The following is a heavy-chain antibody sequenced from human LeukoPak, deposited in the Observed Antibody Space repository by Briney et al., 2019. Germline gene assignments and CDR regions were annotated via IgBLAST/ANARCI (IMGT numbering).Heavy chain of an antibody. V-gene: IGHV3-23*01. D-gene: IGHD2-21*02. CDR3: ARGGTAQSRAPCGDCLDY. Sequence: GGSLRLSCAASGFTFSSYAMSWVRQAPGKGLEWVSAISGSGGSTYYADSVKGRFTISRDSSKNTLYLQMNSLRAEDTAVYYCARGGTAQSRAPCGDCLDYWGQGTLVTVSS. J-gene: IGHJ4*02. CDR1: GFTFSSYA. CDR2: ISGSGGST.